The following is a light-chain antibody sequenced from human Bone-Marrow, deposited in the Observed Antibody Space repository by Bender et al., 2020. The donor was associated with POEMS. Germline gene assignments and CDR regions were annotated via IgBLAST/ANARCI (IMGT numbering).Light chain of an antibody. CDR2: NNN. CDR1: SSNIGAHA. J-gene: IGLJ3*02. CDR3: AVWDDSLNGWV. V-gene: IGLV1-44*01. Sequence: QSVLTQPPSASGTPGQRVTISCSGGSSNIGAHAVNWYQQFPGTAPKLLIHNNNQRPSGVPARFSGSKSGTSASLAISGLQSEDEADYYCAVWDDSLNGWVFGGGTKLTVL.